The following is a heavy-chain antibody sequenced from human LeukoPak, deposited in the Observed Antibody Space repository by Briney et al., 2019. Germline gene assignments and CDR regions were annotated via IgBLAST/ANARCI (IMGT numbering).Heavy chain of an antibody. V-gene: IGHV3-43*02. CDR3: AKDRGSSGWYATFDY. Sequence: PGGSLRLSCAASGFTFDDYAMHWVRKAPGKGLERVTLISGDGGTTYYGDSVRGRFTISRDNSKNSLYLQMNSLRTEDAALYYCAKDRGSSGWYATFDYWGQGTLVTVSS. CDR1: GFTFDDYA. J-gene: IGHJ4*02. D-gene: IGHD6-19*01. CDR2: ISGDGGTT.